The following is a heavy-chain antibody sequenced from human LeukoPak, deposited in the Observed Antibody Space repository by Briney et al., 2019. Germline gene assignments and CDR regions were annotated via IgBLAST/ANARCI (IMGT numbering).Heavy chain of an antibody. V-gene: IGHV3-23*01. CDR1: GFTFSSYA. J-gene: IGHJ6*03. CDR3: ATYSPTAWGGPNYYYMDV. CDR2: ISGSGGST. Sequence: QPGGSLRLSCAASGFTFSSYAMSWVRQAPGKGLEWVSAISGSGGSTYYADSVKGRFTISRDNSKNTLYLQMNSLRAEDTAVYYCATYSPTAWGGPNYYYMDVWGKGTTVTVSS. D-gene: IGHD2-15*01.